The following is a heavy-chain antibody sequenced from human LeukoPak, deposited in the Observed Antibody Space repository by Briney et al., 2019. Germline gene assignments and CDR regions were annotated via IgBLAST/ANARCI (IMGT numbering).Heavy chain of an antibody. CDR3: AREEQVMAGTLDY. CDR1: GFSFSSYE. CDR2: IYSGGST. V-gene: IGHV3-53*01. D-gene: IGHD1-14*01. J-gene: IGHJ4*02. Sequence: GGSLRLSCAASGFSFSSYEMNWVRQAPGKGLEWVSVIYSGGSTYYADSVKGRFTISRDNSKNTLYLQMNSLRADDTAVYYCAREEQVMAGTLDYWGQGTLVTVSS.